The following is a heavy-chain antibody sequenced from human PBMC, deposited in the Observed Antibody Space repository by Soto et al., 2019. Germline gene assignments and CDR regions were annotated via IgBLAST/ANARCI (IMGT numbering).Heavy chain of an antibody. V-gene: IGHV3-33*01. Sequence: PGGSLRLSCAASGFTFSSYGMHCVRQAPGKGLEWVAVIWYDGSNKYYADSVNGRFTISRDNHKNTLYLQMNSLRAEDTAVYYCAREACSSTSCQPDYWGQGTLVTVS. CDR1: GFTFSSYG. CDR3: AREACSSTSCQPDY. J-gene: IGHJ4*02. CDR2: IWYDGSNK. D-gene: IGHD2-2*01.